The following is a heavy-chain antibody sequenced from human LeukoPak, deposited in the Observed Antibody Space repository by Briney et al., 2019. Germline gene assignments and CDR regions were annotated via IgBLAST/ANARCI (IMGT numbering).Heavy chain of an antibody. CDR2: IRYDGSNK. Sequence: GGSLRLSCAASGFTFSSYGMHWVRQAPGKGLEWVAFIRYDGSNKYYADSVKGRFTISRDNSKNTLYLQMNSLRAEDTAVYYCARLLSSSSWYLDYWGQGTLVTVSS. D-gene: IGHD6-13*01. CDR3: ARLLSSSSWYLDY. J-gene: IGHJ4*02. V-gene: IGHV3-30*02. CDR1: GFTFSSYG.